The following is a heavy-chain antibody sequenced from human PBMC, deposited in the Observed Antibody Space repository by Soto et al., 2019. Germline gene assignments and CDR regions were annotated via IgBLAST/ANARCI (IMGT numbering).Heavy chain of an antibody. V-gene: IGHV3-66*01. J-gene: IGHJ4*02. Sequence: GGSLRLSCAASGFGVSNNYMSWVRQAPGKGLEWVSAINSGGNTYYADSVKGRFTISRDNSKNTVYLQMNSVGAEDTAVYYCARDAHFYYDSSGYGYWGQGTLVTVSS. CDR2: INSGGNT. CDR1: GFGVSNNY. CDR3: ARDAHFYYDSSGYGY. D-gene: IGHD3-22*01.